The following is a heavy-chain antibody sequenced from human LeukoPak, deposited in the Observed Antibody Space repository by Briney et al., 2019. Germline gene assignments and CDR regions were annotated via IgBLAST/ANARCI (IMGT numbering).Heavy chain of an antibody. CDR1: GGSFSNYY. Sequence: SETLSLTCAVYGGSFSNYYWSWIRQPPGKGLEWIGEINHSGFTNYNPSLKSRVTISVDTSKNQFSLKLSSVTAADTAVYYCARRRYYGSGNSPNWFDPWGQGTLVTVSS. V-gene: IGHV4-34*01. J-gene: IGHJ5*02. CDR3: ARRRYYGSGNSPNWFDP. D-gene: IGHD3-10*01. CDR2: INHSGFT.